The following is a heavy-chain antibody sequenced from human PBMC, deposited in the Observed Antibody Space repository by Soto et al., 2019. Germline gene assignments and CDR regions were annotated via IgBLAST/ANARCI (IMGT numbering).Heavy chain of an antibody. V-gene: IGHV3-21*01. CDR2: ISSSSSYI. CDR1: GFTFSSYS. Sequence: GGSLRLSCAASGFTFSSYSMNWVRQAPGKGLEWVSSISSSSSYIYYADSVKGRFTISRDNAKNSLYLQMNSLRAEDTAVYYCARGGIYYDYIWGSYRRAEYFQHWGQGTLVTVSS. CDR3: ARGGIYYDYIWGSYRRAEYFQH. J-gene: IGHJ1*01. D-gene: IGHD3-16*02.